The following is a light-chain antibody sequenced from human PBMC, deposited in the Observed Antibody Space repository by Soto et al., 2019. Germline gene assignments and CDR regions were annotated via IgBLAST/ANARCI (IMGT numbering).Light chain of an antibody. V-gene: IGKV3-15*01. CDR1: QSISSE. J-gene: IGKJ2*01. Sequence: EIVMTQSPATLSVSPGERATLSCRASQSISSELAWYQQKPGQPPRLLIYSASTRATGVPARFTGSGSGSEFTLTISGLQSEDFAVYYCQQGHNWPLPFGQGTRLEI. CDR3: QQGHNWPLP. CDR2: SAS.